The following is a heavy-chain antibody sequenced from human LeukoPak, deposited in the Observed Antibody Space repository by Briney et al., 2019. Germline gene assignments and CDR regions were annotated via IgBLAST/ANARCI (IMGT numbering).Heavy chain of an antibody. CDR3: AVVTTTTFDY. J-gene: IGHJ4*02. Sequence: SETLSLTYTVSGGSISSSSYYWGWIRQPPGKGLEWIGSIYYSGSTYYNPSLRSRVTISVGTSKNQFSLKLSSVTASDTAVYYCAVVTTTTFDYWGQGTLVTVSS. CDR1: GGSISSSSYY. V-gene: IGHV4-39*01. CDR2: IYYSGST. D-gene: IGHD4-23*01.